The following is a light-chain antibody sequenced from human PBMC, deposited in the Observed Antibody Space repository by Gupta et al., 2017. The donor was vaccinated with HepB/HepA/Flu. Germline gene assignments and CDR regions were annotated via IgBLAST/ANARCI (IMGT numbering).Light chain of an antibody. CDR2: LNSDGSH. Sequence: QLVLTQSPSASASLGASVKLTCTLSSGHSSYAIAWHQQQPEKGPRYLMKLNSDGSHSKGDVIPDRFSGSSSGAERYLTISSLQSEDEADYYCQTWGTVTHVVFGGGTKLTVL. CDR3: QTWGTVTHVV. CDR1: SGHSSYA. J-gene: IGLJ2*01. V-gene: IGLV4-69*01.